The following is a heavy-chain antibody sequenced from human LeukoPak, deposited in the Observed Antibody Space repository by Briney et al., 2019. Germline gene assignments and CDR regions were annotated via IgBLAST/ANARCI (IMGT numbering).Heavy chain of an antibody. D-gene: IGHD2-15*01. CDR2: XXXGST. CDR3: ARSRYCSGGSCYSGRRSYYFDY. V-gene: IGHV4-34*01. J-gene: IGHJ4*02. Sequence: XXXGSTNYNPSLKSRVTISVDTSKNQFSLELSSVTAADTAVYYCARSRYCSGGSCYSGRRSYYFDYWGQGTLVTVSS.